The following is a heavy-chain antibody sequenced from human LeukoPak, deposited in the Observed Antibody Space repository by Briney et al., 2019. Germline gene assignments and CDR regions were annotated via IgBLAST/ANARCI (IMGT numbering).Heavy chain of an antibody. CDR2: INPSGGST. J-gene: IGHJ6*03. Sequence: ASVKVSCKASGYTFTSYYMHWVRQAPGQGLEWMGIINPSGGSTSYAQKFQGRVTMTRDMSTSTVYMELSSLRSEDTAVYYCARGPSITMVRGGQWYYYMDVWGEGTTVTISS. D-gene: IGHD3-10*01. CDR3: ARGPSITMVRGGQWYYYMDV. CDR1: GYTFTSYY. V-gene: IGHV1-46*01.